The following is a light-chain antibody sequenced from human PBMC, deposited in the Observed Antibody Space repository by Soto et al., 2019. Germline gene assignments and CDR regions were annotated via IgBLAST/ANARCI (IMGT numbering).Light chain of an antibody. CDR3: QQSNSYSWT. Sequence: DIQMTQSPSTLSASVGDRVTITCRASQSISSWLAWYQQKPGKAPNLLIYDASSLESGVPSRFSGSGSGTEFTLTISSLQPDDFANYYCQQSNSYSWTFGQVTKV. V-gene: IGKV1-5*01. CDR1: QSISSW. J-gene: IGKJ1*01. CDR2: DAS.